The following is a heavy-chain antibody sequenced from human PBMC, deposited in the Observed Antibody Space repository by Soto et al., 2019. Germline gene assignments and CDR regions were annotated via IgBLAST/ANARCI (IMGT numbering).Heavy chain of an antibody. J-gene: IGHJ4*02. CDR3: ARDRASYSSGWYFDY. CDR2: IYYSGST. V-gene: IGHV4-31*03. CDR1: GGSISSGGYY. Sequence: LSLTCTVSGGSISSGGYYWSWIRQHPGKGLEWIGYIYYSGSTYYNPSLKSRVTISVDTSKNQFSLKLSSVTAADTAVYYCARDRASYSSGWYFDYWGQGTLVTVSS. D-gene: IGHD6-19*01.